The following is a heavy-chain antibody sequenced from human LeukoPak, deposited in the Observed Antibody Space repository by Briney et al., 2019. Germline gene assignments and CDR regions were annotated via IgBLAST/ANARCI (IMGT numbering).Heavy chain of an antibody. V-gene: IGHV3-15*01. CDR1: GFIFSGYG. Sequence: GRSLRLSCVASGFIFSGYGMHWVRQAPGKGLEWVGRIKSKTDGGTTDYAAPVKGRFTISRDDSKNTLYLQMNSLKTEDTAVYYCTTSHWVYYYYMDVWGKGTTVTVSS. CDR3: TTSHWVYYYYMDV. J-gene: IGHJ6*03. D-gene: IGHD3-16*01. CDR2: IKSKTDGGTT.